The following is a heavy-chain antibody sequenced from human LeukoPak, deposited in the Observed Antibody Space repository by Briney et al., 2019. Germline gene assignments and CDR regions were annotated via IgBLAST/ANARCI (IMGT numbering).Heavy chain of an antibody. J-gene: IGHJ5*02. CDR2: ITSSDGTK. CDR1: CFIFSIYA. V-gene: IGHV3-23*01. Sequence: RGGTLILSCESSCFIFSIYAMSGLRQTLGKELQGVSSITSSDGTKYYADSVKGRFTISRDNSENTLYLRMSSLRAEDTAIYYCARDRPNYYGSDGHYYRRDGDHWGQGTLVTVSS. CDR3: ARDRPNYYGSDGHYYRRDGDH. D-gene: IGHD3-22*01.